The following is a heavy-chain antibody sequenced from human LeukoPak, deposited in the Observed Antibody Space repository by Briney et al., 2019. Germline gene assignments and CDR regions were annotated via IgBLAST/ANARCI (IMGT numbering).Heavy chain of an antibody. Sequence: GGSLSLSCAASGFIFSSYVMHWVRQAPGKGLEYVSSISSNGVGTYYANSVKGRFTISRDNSKNTLYLQMGSLRAEDMAVYYCARASFTSTWHHLGSWGQGTLVTVSS. CDR2: ISSNGVGT. J-gene: IGHJ4*02. CDR1: GFIFSSYV. D-gene: IGHD2-2*01. V-gene: IGHV3-64*01. CDR3: ARASFTSTWHHLGS.